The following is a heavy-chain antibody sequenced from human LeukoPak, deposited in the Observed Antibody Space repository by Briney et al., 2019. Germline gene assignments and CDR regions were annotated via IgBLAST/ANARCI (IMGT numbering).Heavy chain of an antibody. J-gene: IGHJ4*02. V-gene: IGHV3-21*01. CDR3: ARGKIAAAGTFDY. CDR1: GFTFSSYS. D-gene: IGHD6-13*01. Sequence: GGSLRLSCAASGFTFSSYSMNWVRQAPGKGLEWVSSISSSSSYIYYADSVKGRFTISRDNAKNSLYLQMNSLRAEDTAVYYCARGKIAAAGTFDYWGRGTLVIVSS. CDR2: ISSSSSYI.